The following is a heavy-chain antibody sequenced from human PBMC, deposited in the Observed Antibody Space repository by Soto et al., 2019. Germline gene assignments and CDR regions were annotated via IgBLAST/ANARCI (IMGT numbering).Heavy chain of an antibody. D-gene: IGHD2-2*01. V-gene: IGHV1-69*12. CDR2: IIPIFGTA. CDR3: ARDGGDCISTSCYGWFDP. Sequence: QVQLVQSGAEVKKPGSSVKVSCKASGGTFSSYAISWVRQAPGQGLEWMGGIIPIFGTANYAQKFQGRVTITADESTITAYMELSSLRSEDTAVYYCARDGGDCISTSCYGWFDPWGQGTLVTVSS. J-gene: IGHJ5*02. CDR1: GGTFSSYA.